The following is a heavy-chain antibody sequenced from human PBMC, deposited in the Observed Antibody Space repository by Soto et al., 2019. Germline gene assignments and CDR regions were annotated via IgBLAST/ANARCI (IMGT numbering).Heavy chain of an antibody. CDR1: GFTFSGSA. Sequence: GGSLRLSCAASGFTFSGSAMHWVRQASGKGLEWVGRIRSKANSYATAYAASVKGRFTISRDDSKNTAYLQMNSLKTEDTAVYYCTSRSSWHNAFDIWGQGTMVTVSS. V-gene: IGHV3-73*01. J-gene: IGHJ3*02. D-gene: IGHD6-13*01. CDR2: IRSKANSYAT. CDR3: TSRSSWHNAFDI.